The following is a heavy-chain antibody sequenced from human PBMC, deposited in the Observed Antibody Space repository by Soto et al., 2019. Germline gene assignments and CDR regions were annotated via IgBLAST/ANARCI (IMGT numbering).Heavy chain of an antibody. CDR2: IYYSGNT. CDR3: AREGGESSDGLYYFDS. Sequence: PSETLSLTCTVSGGSTSSDNYWSWIRQPPGKGLEWIGHIYYSGNTDYNPSLKSRLAISIDTSKNQFSLKLSSVTAADPAVYFCAREGGESSDGLYYFDSWGQGSLVTVSS. V-gene: IGHV4-30-4*01. CDR1: GGSTSSDNY. D-gene: IGHD3-16*01. J-gene: IGHJ4*02.